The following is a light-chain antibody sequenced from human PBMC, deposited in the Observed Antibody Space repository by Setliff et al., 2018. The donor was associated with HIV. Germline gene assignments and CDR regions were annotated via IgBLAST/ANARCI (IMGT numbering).Light chain of an antibody. CDR1: ALPKQY. CDR2: KDS. Sequence: YELTQPPSVSVSPGQTARITCSGDALPKQYAYWYQQKPGQAPVVVIYKDSERPSGIPERFSGSSSGTTATLTISGVQAEDEADYYCQSADSSGTYVFGTGTKVTVL. CDR3: QSADSSGTYV. V-gene: IGLV3-25*03. J-gene: IGLJ1*01.